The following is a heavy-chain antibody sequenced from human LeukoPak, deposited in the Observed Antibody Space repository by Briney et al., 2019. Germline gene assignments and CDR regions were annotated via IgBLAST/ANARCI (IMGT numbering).Heavy chain of an antibody. CDR2: IIPIFGTA. CDR3: ARLGGCSGGSCYP. CDR1: GGTFSSYA. J-gene: IGHJ5*02. D-gene: IGHD2-15*01. Sequence: GASVKVSCKASGGTFSSYAMSWVRQAPGQGLEWMGGIIPIFGTANYAQKFQGRVTITTDESTSTAYMELSSLRSEDTAVYYCARLGGCSGGSCYPWGQGTLVTVSS. V-gene: IGHV1-69*05.